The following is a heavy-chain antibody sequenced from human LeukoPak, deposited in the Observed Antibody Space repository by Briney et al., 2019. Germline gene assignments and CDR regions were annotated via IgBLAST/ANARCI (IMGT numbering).Heavy chain of an antibody. CDR2: IYHSGST. CDR3: ARVAMTTAKKFDY. V-gene: IGHV4-38-2*02. Sequence: SETLSLTCTVSGYSISSGYYWGWIRQPPGKGLEWIGSIYHSGSTYYNPSLKSRVTISVDTSKNQFSPKLSSVTAADTAVYYCARVAMTTAKKFDYWGQGTLVTVSS. D-gene: IGHD4-11*01. CDR1: GYSISSGYY. J-gene: IGHJ4*02.